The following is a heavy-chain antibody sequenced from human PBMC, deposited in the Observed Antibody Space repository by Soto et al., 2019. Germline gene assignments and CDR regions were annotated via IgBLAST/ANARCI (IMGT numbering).Heavy chain of an antibody. Sequence: EVQLLESGGGLVQPGGSQRLSCAASGFTFSTYAMTWVRQAPGKGLEWVSAISGSGGNTSYADPVTGRFTISRDNSKNSLFMHMNSLRADDTAVYYCARVYNDYPTFDSWGQGTLVTVSS. CDR1: GFTFSTYA. CDR2: ISGSGGNT. D-gene: IGHD4-4*01. CDR3: ARVYNDYPTFDS. J-gene: IGHJ4*02. V-gene: IGHV3-23*01.